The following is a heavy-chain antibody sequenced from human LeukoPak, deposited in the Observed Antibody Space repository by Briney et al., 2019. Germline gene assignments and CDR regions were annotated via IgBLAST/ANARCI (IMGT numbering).Heavy chain of an antibody. CDR2: ISGSGGST. Sequence: PGGSLRLSCAASGFTFSSYAMSWVRQAPGKGLEWVSAISGSGGSTYYADSVKGRFTISRDNSKNTLYLQMNSLRAEDTAVYYCAKLGYYYDSSGYYGLISGAFDIWGQGTMVTVSS. V-gene: IGHV3-23*01. CDR1: GFTFSSYA. J-gene: IGHJ3*02. CDR3: AKLGYYYDSSGYYGLISGAFDI. D-gene: IGHD3-22*01.